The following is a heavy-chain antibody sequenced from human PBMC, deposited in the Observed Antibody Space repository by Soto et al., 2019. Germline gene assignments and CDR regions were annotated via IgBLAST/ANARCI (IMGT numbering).Heavy chain of an antibody. CDR3: ARVAQSPSDYRGYDTFDY. Sequence: QVQLQESGPGLVKPSQTLSLTCTVSGGSISSGDYYWSWIRQPPGKGLEWIGYIYYSGSTYYNPSLKSHVPISVNTSKNPFSLKLSSVTAADTAVYYCARVAQSPSDYRGYDTFDYWGQGTLVTVSS. CDR2: IYYSGST. CDR1: GGSISSGDYY. D-gene: IGHD5-12*01. V-gene: IGHV4-30-4*01. J-gene: IGHJ4*02.